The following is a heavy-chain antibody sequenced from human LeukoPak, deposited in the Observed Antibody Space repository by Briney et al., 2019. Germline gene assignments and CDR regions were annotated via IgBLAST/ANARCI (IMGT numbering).Heavy chain of an antibody. CDR1: GGSISSSSYY. V-gene: IGHV4-39*01. CDR2: IYYSGST. Sequence: KPSETLSLTCTVSGGSISSSSYYWGWLRQPPGKGLEWIGSIYYSGSTYYNPSLKSRVTISVDTSKNQFSLKLSSVTAADTAVYYCASLPGYEQLAPFDYWGQGTLVTVSS. J-gene: IGHJ4*02. D-gene: IGHD6-6*01. CDR3: ASLPGYEQLAPFDY.